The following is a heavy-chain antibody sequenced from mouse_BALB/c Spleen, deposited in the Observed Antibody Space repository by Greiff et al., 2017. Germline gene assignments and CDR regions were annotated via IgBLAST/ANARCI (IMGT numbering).Heavy chain of an antibody. J-gene: IGHJ3*01. CDR3: ARDDYDGFAH. V-gene: IGHV1-87*01. CDR2: IYPGDGDT. D-gene: IGHD2-4*01. CDR1: GYTFTSYW. Sequence: QVQLQQSGAELARPGASVKLSCKASGYTFTSYWMQWVKQRPGQGLEWIGAIYPGDGDTRYTQKFKGKATLTADKSSSTAYMQLSSLASEDSAVYYCARDDYDGFAHWGQGTLVTVSA.